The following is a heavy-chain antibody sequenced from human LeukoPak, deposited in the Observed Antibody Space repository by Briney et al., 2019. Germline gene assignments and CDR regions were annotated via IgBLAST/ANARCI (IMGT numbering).Heavy chain of an antibody. V-gene: IGHV3-33*06. J-gene: IGHJ6*03. CDR2: LWYDGSNK. Sequence: GRSLRLSCAASGFTFRNYGMHWVRQAPGTGLEWVAVLWYDGSNKFYADSVKGRFTISRDNSNNMMYLQMNSLRAEDTAVYYCAKDHSSLDFYFFYSMDVWGKGTTVTVSS. CDR1: GFTFRNYG. CDR3: AKDHSSLDFYFFYSMDV. D-gene: IGHD3-22*01.